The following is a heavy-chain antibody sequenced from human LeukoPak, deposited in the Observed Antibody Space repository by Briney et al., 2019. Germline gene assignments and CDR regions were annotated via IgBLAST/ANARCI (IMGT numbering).Heavy chain of an antibody. Sequence: PSETLSLTCAVSGYSISSGYYWGWIRRPPGKGREGIGTIYHRGSTYYNPSLKSRVTIALETCKNQFSLKLSSVTAADTAVYYCARRRIKDYYGSGSYYRGVYYYYGMDVWGKGTTDTVSS. J-gene: IGHJ6*04. CDR3: ARRRIKDYYGSGSYYRGVYYYYGMDV. CDR2: IYHRGST. V-gene: IGHV4-38-2*01. CDR1: GYSISSGYY. D-gene: IGHD3-10*01.